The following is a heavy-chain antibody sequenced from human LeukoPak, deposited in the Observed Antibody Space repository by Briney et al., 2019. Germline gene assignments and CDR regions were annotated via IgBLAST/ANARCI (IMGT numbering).Heavy chain of an antibody. CDR1: GYTFTGYY. V-gene: IGHV1-2*04. D-gene: IGHD2-15*01. CDR2: INPNSGGT. Sequence: GASVKVSCKASGYTFTGYYMHWVRQAPGQGLEWMGWINPNSGGTNYAQKFQGWVTMTRDTSISTAYMELSRLRSDDTAVYYCARDHCSGGSCYLNWFDPWGQGTLVTVSS. CDR3: ARDHCSGGSCYLNWFDP. J-gene: IGHJ5*02.